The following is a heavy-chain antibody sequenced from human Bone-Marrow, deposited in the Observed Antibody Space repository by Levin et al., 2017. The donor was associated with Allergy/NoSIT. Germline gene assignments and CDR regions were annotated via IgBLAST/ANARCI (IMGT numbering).Heavy chain of an antibody. CDR3: AKSHGSTSCQFSNWFDP. V-gene: IGHV3-23*01. CDR2: ISGSGGST. Sequence: LPGGSLRLSCAASGFTFSSYAMSWVRQAPGKGLEWVSAISGSGGSTYYADSVKGRFTISRDNSKNTLYLQMNSLRAEDTAVYYCAKSHGSTSCQFSNWFDPWGQGTLVTVSS. D-gene: IGHD2-2*01. CDR1: GFTFSSYA. J-gene: IGHJ5*02.